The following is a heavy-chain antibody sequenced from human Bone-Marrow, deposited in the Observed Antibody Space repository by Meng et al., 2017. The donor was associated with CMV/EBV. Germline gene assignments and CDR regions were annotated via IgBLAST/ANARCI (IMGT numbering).Heavy chain of an antibody. J-gene: IGHJ6*02. D-gene: IGHD6-6*01. Sequence: SVKVSCKASGFTFTSSAVQWVRQARGQRLEWIGWIVVGSGNTNYAQKFQERVTITRDMSTSTAYMELSSLRSEDTAVYHCAANPYSSSSLGMDVWGQGNTVTVSS. CDR2: IVVGSGNT. V-gene: IGHV1-58*01. CDR3: AANPYSSSSLGMDV. CDR1: GFTFTSSA.